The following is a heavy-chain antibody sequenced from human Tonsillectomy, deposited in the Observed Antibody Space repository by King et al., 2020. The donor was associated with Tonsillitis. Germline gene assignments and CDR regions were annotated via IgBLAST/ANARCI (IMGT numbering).Heavy chain of an antibody. Sequence: VQLVQSGGGLVQPGGSLRLSCVASGFTFSSYAMSWVRQAPGKGLEWVSVISGNGGSTYYADSVKGRFTISRDMSKNTLLLQMNSLRVEDTAVYYGAKSSAEMTTVTRGWFDPWGQGTLVTVSS. CDR2: ISGNGGST. CDR1: GFTFSSYA. V-gene: IGHV3-23*04. D-gene: IGHD4-17*01. J-gene: IGHJ5*02. CDR3: AKSSAEMTTVTRGWFDP.